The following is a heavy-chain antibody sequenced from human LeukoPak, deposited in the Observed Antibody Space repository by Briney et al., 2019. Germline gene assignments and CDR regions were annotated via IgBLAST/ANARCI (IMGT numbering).Heavy chain of an antibody. CDR3: AVVGPLYYYYYGMAV. CDR2: INHSGST. Sequence: MPSETLSLTCAVYGGSFSGYYWSWIRQPPGKGLERIGEINHSGSTNYNPSLKSRVTISVDTSKNQFSLKLSSVTAADTAVYYCAVVGPLYYYYYGMAVWGQGTTVTVSS. D-gene: IGHD1-26*01. V-gene: IGHV4-34*01. CDR1: GGSFSGYY. J-gene: IGHJ6*02.